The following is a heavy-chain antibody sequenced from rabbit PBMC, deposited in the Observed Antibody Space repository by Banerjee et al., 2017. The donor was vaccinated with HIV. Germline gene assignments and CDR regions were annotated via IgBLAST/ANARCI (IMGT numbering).Heavy chain of an antibody. D-gene: IGHD4-1*01. CDR2: VGPNSDGSP. J-gene: IGHJ4*01. V-gene: IGHV1S45*01. CDR3: ARDPIEMAGYSLDL. CDR1: GFSFSGNYY. Sequence: QEQLEESGGDLVRPGASLTLTCTASGFSFSGNYYMCWVRQAPGKGLEWIACVGPNSDGSPYYASWAKGRFTISKTSSSTVTLQMTSLTAADTATYFCARDPIEMAGYSLDLWGPGTLVTVS.